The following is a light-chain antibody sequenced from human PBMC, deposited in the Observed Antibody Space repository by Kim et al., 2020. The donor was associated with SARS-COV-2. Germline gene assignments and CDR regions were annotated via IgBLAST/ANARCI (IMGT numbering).Light chain of an antibody. CDR2: VNSDGSH. J-gene: IGLJ3*02. Sequence: QLVLTQSPSASASLGASVNLTCTLSSGHSSYAIAWHQQQPEKGPRYLIKVNSDGSHNKGAGIHDRFSGSSSGAERYLTISSLQSEDEADYYCQTWGTGIQLFGGGTQLTIL. CDR3: QTWGTGIQL. V-gene: IGLV4-69*01. CDR1: SGHSSYA.